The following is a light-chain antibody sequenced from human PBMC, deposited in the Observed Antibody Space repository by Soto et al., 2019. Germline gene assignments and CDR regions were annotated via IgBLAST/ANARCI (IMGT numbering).Light chain of an antibody. V-gene: IGLV2-14*01. CDR2: DVT. CDR3: TSHTTRSTLV. CDR1: GSDVGDYNY. Sequence: QSVLTQPASVSGSPGQSIAISCTGTGSDVGDYNYVSWYQQHPGKAPKLMIYDVTNRPSGVSNRFSGSKSGNTASLTISGLQAEDDADYYCTSHTTRSTLVFGTGTKVTV. J-gene: IGLJ1*01.